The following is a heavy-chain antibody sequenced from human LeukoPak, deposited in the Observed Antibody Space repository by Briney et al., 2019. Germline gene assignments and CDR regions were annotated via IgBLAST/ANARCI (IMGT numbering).Heavy chain of an antibody. CDR1: GFTFSSYD. CDR3: ARGRPGKISMIVVITPPAFDY. CDR2: IGTAGDT. J-gene: IGHJ4*02. D-gene: IGHD3-22*01. Sequence: PGGSLRLSCAASGFTFSSYDMHWVRQATGKGLEWVSAIGTAGDTYYPGSVKGRFTISRDNAKNSLYLQMNSLRAEDTAVYYCARGRPGKISMIVVITPPAFDYWGQGTLVTVSS. V-gene: IGHV3-13*04.